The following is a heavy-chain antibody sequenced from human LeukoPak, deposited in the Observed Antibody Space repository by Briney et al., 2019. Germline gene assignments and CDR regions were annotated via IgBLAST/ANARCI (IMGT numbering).Heavy chain of an antibody. Sequence: GGSLRLSCAASGFTFSSYSMNWVRQAPGKGLEWVLSISSSSSYIYYADSVEGRFTISRDNAKNSLYLQMNSLRAEDTAVYYCARVHGGCSSTSCYVDYWGQGTLATVSS. CDR1: GFTFSSYS. CDR2: ISSSSSYI. CDR3: ARVHGGCSSTSCYVDY. J-gene: IGHJ4*02. V-gene: IGHV3-21*01. D-gene: IGHD2-2*01.